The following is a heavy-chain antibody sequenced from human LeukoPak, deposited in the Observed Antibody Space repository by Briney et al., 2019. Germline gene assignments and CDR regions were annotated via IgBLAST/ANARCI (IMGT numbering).Heavy chain of an antibody. CDR1: GGTFSSYA. Sequence: SVKVSCKASGGTFSSYAISWVRQAPGQGLEWMGGIIPIFGTANYAQKFQGRVTITTDESTSTAYMELSSLRSEDTAVYYCARAGKYYYDSSGYYLAHWGQGTLVTVSS. J-gene: IGHJ4*02. CDR3: ARAGKYYYDSSGYYLAH. V-gene: IGHV1-69*05. D-gene: IGHD3-22*01. CDR2: IIPIFGTA.